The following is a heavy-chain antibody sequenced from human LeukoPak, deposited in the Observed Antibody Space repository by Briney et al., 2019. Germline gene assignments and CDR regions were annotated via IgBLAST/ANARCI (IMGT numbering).Heavy chain of an antibody. V-gene: IGHV5-51*01. Sequence: GESLKISCEGSGYDFSTYWIAWVRQMPGKGLEWMGIIYPGDSDTRYSPSFQGQVTFSADKSISTAYLQWSRLKASDTAMYYCAGHPGDYWGQGTLVTVSS. CDR2: IYPGDSDT. D-gene: IGHD3-10*01. CDR1: GYDFSTYW. J-gene: IGHJ4*02. CDR3: AGHPGDY.